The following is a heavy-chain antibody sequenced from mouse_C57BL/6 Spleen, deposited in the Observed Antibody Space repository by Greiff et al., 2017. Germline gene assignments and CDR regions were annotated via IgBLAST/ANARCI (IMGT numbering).Heavy chain of an antibody. CDR1: GYTITSGYY. CDR3: ARDQSNYGYFDV. D-gene: IGHD1-3*01. CDR2: ISYDGSN. V-gene: IGHV3-6*01. Sequence: EVKLQESGPGLVKPSQSLSLTCSVTGYTITSGYYWNWIRQFPGNKLEWMGYISYDGSNNYNPSLKNRISITRDTSKNQFFLKLNSVTTEDTATYYCARDQSNYGYFDVWGTGTTVTVSS. J-gene: IGHJ1*03.